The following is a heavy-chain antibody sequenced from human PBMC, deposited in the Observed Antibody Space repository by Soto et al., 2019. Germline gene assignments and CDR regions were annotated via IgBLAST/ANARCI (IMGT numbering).Heavy chain of an antibody. CDR1: GYTFTSYY. J-gene: IGHJ4*02. CDR2: INPSGGST. Sequence: GASVKVSCKASGYTFTSYYMHWVRQAPGQGLEWMGIINPSGGSTSYAQKFQGRVTMTRDTSTSTVYMELSSLRSEDTAVYYCARESQASYGVAAIGYWGQGTLVTVSS. D-gene: IGHD4-17*01. CDR3: ARESQASYGVAAIGY. V-gene: IGHV1-46*01.